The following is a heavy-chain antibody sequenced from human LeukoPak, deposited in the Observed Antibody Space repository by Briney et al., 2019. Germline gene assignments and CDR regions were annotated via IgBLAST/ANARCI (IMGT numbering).Heavy chain of an antibody. J-gene: IGHJ3*02. D-gene: IGHD3-22*01. CDR3: ARGPPRYYYDSSGRRRGAFDI. CDR2: INHSGST. V-gene: IGHV4-34*01. Sequence: PSETLSLTCAVYGGSFSGYYWSWIRQPSGKGLEWIGEINHSGSTNYNPSLKSRVTISVDTSKNQFSLKLSSVTAADTAVYYCARGPPRYYYDSSGRRRGAFDIWGQGTMVTVSS. CDR1: GGSFSGYY.